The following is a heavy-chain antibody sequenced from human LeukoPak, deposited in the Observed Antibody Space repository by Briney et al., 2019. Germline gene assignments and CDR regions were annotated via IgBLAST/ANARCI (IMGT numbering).Heavy chain of an antibody. J-gene: IGHJ1*01. CDR3: ARSDSSSWYPNYFQH. D-gene: IGHD6-13*01. CDR1: GFTFSSYS. CDR2: ISSSSSYI. Sequence: GGSLRLSCAASGFTFSSYSMNWVRQAPGKGLEWVSSISSSSSYIYYADSVKSRFTISRDNAENSLYLQMNSLRAEDTAVYYCARSDSSSWYPNYFQHWGQGTLVTVPS. V-gene: IGHV3-21*01.